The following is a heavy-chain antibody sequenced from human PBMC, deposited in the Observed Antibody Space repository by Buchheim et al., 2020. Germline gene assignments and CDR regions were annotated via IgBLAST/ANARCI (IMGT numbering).Heavy chain of an antibody. CDR1: GDSISSGDYC. D-gene: IGHD6-13*01. CDR2: LYYSGNT. J-gene: IGHJ4*02. Sequence: QVQLQESGPGLVKPSQTLSLTCTVSGDSISSGDYCCTWVRQHPGKGLEWIGYLYYSGNTYYNPSLKSRVTISVDTSKNQFSLMLSSVTAADTAVYYCARRSTSGNFDYWGQGTL. CDR3: ARRSTSGNFDY. V-gene: IGHV4-31*03.